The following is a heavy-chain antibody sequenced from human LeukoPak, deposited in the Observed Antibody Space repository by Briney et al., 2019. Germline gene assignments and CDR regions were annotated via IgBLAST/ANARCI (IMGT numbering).Heavy chain of an antibody. J-gene: IGHJ1*01. CDR3: ARGSSGYYCDHFQT. D-gene: IGHD3-22*01. CDR2: IKQDGIEK. Sequence: GGSLRLSCAASGFTFSNYWMTWIRQAPGKGLEWVANIKQDGIEKYYVDSVEGRFTVSRDKTKNSLFLQMDSPRADYTAGYYCARGSSGYYCDHFQTWGQGSLVTVSS. V-gene: IGHV3-7*01. CDR1: GFTFSNYW.